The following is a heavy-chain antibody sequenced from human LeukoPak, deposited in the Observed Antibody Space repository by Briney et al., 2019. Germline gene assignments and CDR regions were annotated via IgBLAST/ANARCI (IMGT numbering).Heavy chain of an antibody. J-gene: IGHJ5*02. CDR3: ARVWAARLYWFDP. V-gene: IGHV1-8*01. CDR2: MNPNSGNT. CDR1: GYTFTSYD. D-gene: IGHD5-18*01. Sequence: GASVKVSCKASGYTFTSYDINWVRQATGQGLEWMGWMNPNSGNTGYAQKFQGIVTMTRNTSISTAYIELSSLRSEDTAVYYCARVWAARLYWFDPWGQGTLVTVSS.